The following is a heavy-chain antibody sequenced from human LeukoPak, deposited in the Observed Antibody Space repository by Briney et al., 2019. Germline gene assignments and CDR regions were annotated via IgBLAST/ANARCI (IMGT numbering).Heavy chain of an antibody. CDR2: ISWDSGSI. Sequence: GRSLRLSCAASGFPFDVYAMLWVRQAPGEGLVGGLGISWDSGSIGYADSANGRFTISRDNAKNSLYLQMNSLRAEDTALYYCAKVDYYDSSGLRSYFDYWGQGTLVTVSS. D-gene: IGHD3-22*01. V-gene: IGHV3-9*01. CDR1: GFPFDVYA. J-gene: IGHJ4*02. CDR3: AKVDYYDSSGLRSYFDY.